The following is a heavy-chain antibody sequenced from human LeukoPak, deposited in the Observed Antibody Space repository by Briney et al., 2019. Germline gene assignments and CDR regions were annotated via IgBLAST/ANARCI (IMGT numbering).Heavy chain of an antibody. Sequence: GASVKVSCKASGYTFTSYGISWVRQAPGQGLERMGWISAYNGNTNYAQELQGRGTMTTDTSTSTAYMELRSLRSDDTAVYYCARALDSSGYSGYWGQGTLVTVSS. D-gene: IGHD3-22*01. V-gene: IGHV1-18*01. CDR3: ARALDSSGYSGY. CDR2: ISAYNGNT. J-gene: IGHJ4*02. CDR1: GYTFTSYG.